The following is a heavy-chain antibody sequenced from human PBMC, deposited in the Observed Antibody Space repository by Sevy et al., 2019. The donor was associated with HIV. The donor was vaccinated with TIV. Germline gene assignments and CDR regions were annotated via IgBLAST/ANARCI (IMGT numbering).Heavy chain of an antibody. V-gene: IGHV3-33*01. CDR3: ARDQSGDYTTSLHGMDV. CDR2: IWYDGSN. J-gene: IGHJ6*02. CDR1: GFTFSSYG. Sequence: GGSLRLSCAASGFTFSSYGMHWVRQAPGKGLEWVAVIWYDGSNNYADSVKGRFTISRDNSKNTLYLQMNSLRAEDTAVYYCARDQSGDYTTSLHGMDVWGQGTTVTVSS. D-gene: IGHD4-17*01.